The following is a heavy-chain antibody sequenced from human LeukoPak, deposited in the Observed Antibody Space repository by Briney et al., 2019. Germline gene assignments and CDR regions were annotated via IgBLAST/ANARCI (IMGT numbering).Heavy chain of an antibody. V-gene: IGHV1-69*05. D-gene: IGHD5-24*01. J-gene: IGHJ4*02. Sequence: SVKVSCKASGGTFSSYAISWVRQAPGQGLEWMGGIIPIFGTANHAQKFQGRVTITTDESTSTAYMELSSLRSEDTAVYYCARGGDGYNWKFDYWGQGTLVTVSS. CDR3: ARGGDGYNWKFDY. CDR2: IIPIFGTA. CDR1: GGTFSSYA.